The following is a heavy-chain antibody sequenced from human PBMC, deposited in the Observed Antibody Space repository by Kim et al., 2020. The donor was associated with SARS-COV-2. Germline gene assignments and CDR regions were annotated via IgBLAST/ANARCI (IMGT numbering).Heavy chain of an antibody. V-gene: IGHV3-23*01. D-gene: IGHD6-13*01. J-gene: IGHJ1*01. CDR1: GFSFSRYA. CDR3: AKEMGVAAGSGYFEH. Sequence: GGSLRLSCAASGFSFSRYAMSWVRQAPGKGLEWVSGLSGSGGTTNYADSVKGRFTISRDNSKNTLYLQMHSLRVEDTAVYYSAKEMGVAAGSGYFEHWGQGTLVTVSS. CDR2: LSGSGGTT.